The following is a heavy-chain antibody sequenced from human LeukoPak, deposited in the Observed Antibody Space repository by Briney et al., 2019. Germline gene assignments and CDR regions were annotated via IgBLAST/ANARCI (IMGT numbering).Heavy chain of an antibody. Sequence: ASVKVSCKASGYTFTTYYMHWVRQAPGQGLQWMGIINPSGGRTSYAQKFQGRVTMTRDTSISTAYMELSRLRSDDTAVYYCARDGPQLWFGELLGWFDPWGQGTLVTVSS. CDR2: INPSGGRT. V-gene: IGHV1-46*01. D-gene: IGHD3-10*01. CDR3: ARDGPQLWFGELLGWFDP. CDR1: GYTFTTYY. J-gene: IGHJ5*02.